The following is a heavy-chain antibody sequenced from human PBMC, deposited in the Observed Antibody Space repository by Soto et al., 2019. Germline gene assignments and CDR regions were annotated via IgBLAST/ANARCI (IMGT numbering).Heavy chain of an antibody. CDR2: IWYDGSNK. CDR1: GFTFSSYG. D-gene: IGHD2-2*01. CDR3: ARDTNPFTYYFDY. J-gene: IGHJ4*02. V-gene: IGHV3-33*01. Sequence: QVQLVESGGGVVQPGRSLRLSCAASGFTFSSYGMHWVRQAPGKGLEWVAVIWYDGSNKYYADSVKGRFTISRDNSKNTLYLQMNSLRAEDTAVYYCARDTNPFTYYFDYWGQGTLVTVSS.